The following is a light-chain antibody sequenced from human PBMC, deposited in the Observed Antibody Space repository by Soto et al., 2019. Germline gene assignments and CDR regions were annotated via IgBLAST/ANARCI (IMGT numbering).Light chain of an antibody. CDR3: QQYYSFPLT. Sequence: DIQMTQSPSTLSASVGDRVTITCRASQSISDWLAWYQQKPGKAPKLLIYAASSLQSGVPPRFSGSGSGTDFTLTISCLRSEDFATYYCQQYYSFPLTFGGGTKVDIK. CDR2: AAS. V-gene: IGKV1-5*01. CDR1: QSISDW. J-gene: IGKJ4*01.